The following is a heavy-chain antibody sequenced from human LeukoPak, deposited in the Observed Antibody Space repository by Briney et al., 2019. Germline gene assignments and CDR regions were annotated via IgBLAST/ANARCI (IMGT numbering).Heavy chain of an antibody. Sequence: SETLSLTCAVYGGSFSGYYWSWIRQPPGKGLEWIGEINHSGSTNYNPSLKSRVIISVDRSKNQFSLKLTSVTAADTAVYFCARANLGYCTRTSCYVGDYWGPGTLVTVSS. J-gene: IGHJ4*02. CDR2: INHSGST. CDR3: ARANLGYCTRTSCYVGDY. CDR1: GGSFSGYY. V-gene: IGHV4-34*01. D-gene: IGHD2-2*01.